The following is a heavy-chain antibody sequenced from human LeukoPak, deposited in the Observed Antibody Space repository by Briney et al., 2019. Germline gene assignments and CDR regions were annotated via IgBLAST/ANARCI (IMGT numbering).Heavy chain of an antibody. V-gene: IGHV3-48*02. CDR2: ISSSSSTI. J-gene: IGHJ4*02. CDR3: SGGGDY. CDR1: GFTFSSYS. Sequence: GGTLRLFCAASGFTFSSYSMKWVRQAPGKGREWVSYISSSSSTIYYAESVEGRYTNSGDNAKNSLYVEMQTLIEEDTAVYYCSGGGDYWGQGTLVPVSS.